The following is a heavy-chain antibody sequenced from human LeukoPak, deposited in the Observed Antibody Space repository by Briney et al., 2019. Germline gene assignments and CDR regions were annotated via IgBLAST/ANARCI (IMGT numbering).Heavy chain of an antibody. CDR2: VYYSGGT. V-gene: IGHV4-39*01. D-gene: IGHD4-11*01. CDR3: AVHSNRQYAY. Sequence: SETLSLTCTVSGGSISSSSYYWDWIRQPPGKGLEWIGSVYYSGGTYYNPSLKSRVTLSVDTSKNQFSLKLSSMTAADTAVYYCAVHSNRQYAYWGQGTLVTVSS. J-gene: IGHJ4*02. CDR1: GGSISSSSYY.